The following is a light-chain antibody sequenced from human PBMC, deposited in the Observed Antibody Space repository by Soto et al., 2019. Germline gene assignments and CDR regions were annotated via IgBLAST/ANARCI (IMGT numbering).Light chain of an antibody. Sequence: EIVLTQSPATLSLSPGERATLSFRASQSVTSSYLAWYQQKPGQAPRFLIYGASSRATGIPDRFSGGGSGTDFTLTISRLEPEDFAVYYCQQRNVWPPVTFGQGTRLEI. CDR1: QSVTSSY. V-gene: IGKV3D-20*02. CDR2: GAS. J-gene: IGKJ5*01. CDR3: QQRNVWPPVT.